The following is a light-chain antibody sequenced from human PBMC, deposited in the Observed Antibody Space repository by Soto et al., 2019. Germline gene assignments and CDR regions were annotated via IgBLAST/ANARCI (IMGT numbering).Light chain of an antibody. J-gene: IGKJ1*01. V-gene: IGKV3-15*01. CDR1: QSVSSN. CDR3: HQYNNWPPWT. Sequence: EMVMTQSPATLSVSPGERATVSGRASQSVSSNLAWYQQKPGQAPRLLIYGASTRATGIPARFSGSGSGTEFTLTISSLQSEDYAVYYCHQYNNWPPWTFGQGTKVDI. CDR2: GAS.